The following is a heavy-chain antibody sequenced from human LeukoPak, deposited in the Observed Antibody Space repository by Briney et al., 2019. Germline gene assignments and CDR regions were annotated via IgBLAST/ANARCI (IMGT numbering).Heavy chain of an antibody. D-gene: IGHD6-6*01. CDR2: IKQDGSTK. J-gene: IGHJ4*02. CDR3: ARIGYSSSSFDY. Sequence: GGSLGLSCAASEFTFSRYWMSWVRQAPGKGLEWVANIKQDGSTKYYLDSVKGRLTVSRDNAKNSVFLQINSLSAEDTAIYYCARIGYSSSSFDYWGQGTLVTVSS. CDR1: EFTFSRYW. V-gene: IGHV3-7*03.